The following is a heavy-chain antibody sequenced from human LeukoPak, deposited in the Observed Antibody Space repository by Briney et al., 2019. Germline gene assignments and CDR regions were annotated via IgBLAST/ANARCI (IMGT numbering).Heavy chain of an antibody. CDR1: GYSFTGYY. V-gene: IGHV1-2*02. CDR2: LSPGSGET. Sequence: ASVKVSCKTSGYSFTGYYIHWVRQAPGQGLEWMGWLSPGSGETKYAHQFQGRVTVTRDTSISTAYMELSRLTSGDTAVYYCAARSHPFDFWGQGTLVTASS. CDR3: AARSHPFDF. J-gene: IGHJ4*02.